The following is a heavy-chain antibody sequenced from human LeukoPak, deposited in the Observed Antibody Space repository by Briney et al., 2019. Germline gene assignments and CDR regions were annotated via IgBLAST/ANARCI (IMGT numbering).Heavy chain of an antibody. V-gene: IGHV4-59*01. CDR3: ARVRGYSGKDAFDI. CDR2: IYYSGST. CDR1: GGSISSYY. D-gene: IGHD5-12*01. J-gene: IGHJ3*02. Sequence: PSGTLSLTCTASGGSISSYYRCWIRQPPGKGLEWMGYIYYSGSTNYNPTLKSRVTISVDTSKHQFALKLSSVTAADTAVYYCARVRGYSGKDAFDIWGQGTMVTVSS.